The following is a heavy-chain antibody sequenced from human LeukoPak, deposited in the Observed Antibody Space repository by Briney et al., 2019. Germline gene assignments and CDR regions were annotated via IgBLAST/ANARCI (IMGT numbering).Heavy chain of an antibody. D-gene: IGHD2-2*01. CDR1: GFTFSSYA. V-gene: IGHV3-23*01. Sequence: GGSLRLSCAASGFTFSSYAMSWVRQAPGKGLEWVSAISGSGGSTYYADSVKGRLTISRDNSKNTLYLQMNSLRAEDTAVYYCAKPLVVVPAALFDYWGQGTLVTVSS. J-gene: IGHJ4*02. CDR2: ISGSGGST. CDR3: AKPLVVVPAALFDY.